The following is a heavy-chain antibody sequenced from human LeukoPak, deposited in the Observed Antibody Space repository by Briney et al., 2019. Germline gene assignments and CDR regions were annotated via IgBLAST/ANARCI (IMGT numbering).Heavy chain of an antibody. CDR1: EFMFNTYA. V-gene: IGHV3-30-3*01. Sequence: PGGSLRLSCAASEFMFNTYAMHWVRQAPGKGLEWVAVISYDGSNKNYADSVKGRFTISRDNSKNTLYLQMNSLRGDDTAVYHCVRDSWGFDYWGQGTLVTVSS. J-gene: IGHJ4*02. CDR2: ISYDGSNK. CDR3: VRDSWGFDY. D-gene: IGHD3-16*01.